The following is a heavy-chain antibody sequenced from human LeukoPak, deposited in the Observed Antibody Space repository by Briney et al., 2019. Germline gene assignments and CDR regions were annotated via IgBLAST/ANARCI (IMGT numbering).Heavy chain of an antibody. D-gene: IGHD3-3*01. CDR1: GYTFTGYY. Sequence: ASVKVSCKASGYTFTGYYMHWVRQAPGQGLEWMGWINPNSGGTNYAQKFQGRVTMTRDTSISTAYMELSRLRSDDTAVYYCARCGGFLERVHGHYMDVWGKGTTVTVSS. V-gene: IGHV1-2*02. J-gene: IGHJ6*03. CDR2: INPNSGGT. CDR3: ARCGGFLERVHGHYMDV.